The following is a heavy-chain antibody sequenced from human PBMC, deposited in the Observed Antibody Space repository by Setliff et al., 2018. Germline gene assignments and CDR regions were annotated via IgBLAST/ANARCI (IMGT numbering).Heavy chain of an antibody. CDR1: ADTFSRYD. CDR2: ISPYNGKT. V-gene: IGHV1-18*01. CDR3: ARGSRSRGPRDYYYMDV. Sequence: ASVKVSCKASADTFSRYDITWVRQAPGQGLEWMGWISPYNGKTEHAQMFQGRVTMATDRTTNTAYMELGSLKSDDTAVYYCARGSRSRGPRDYYYMDVWGQGTTVTVSS. J-gene: IGHJ6*03. D-gene: IGHD2-2*01.